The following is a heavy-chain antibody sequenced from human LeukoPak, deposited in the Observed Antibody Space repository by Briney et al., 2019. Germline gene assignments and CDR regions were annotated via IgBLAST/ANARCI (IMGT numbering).Heavy chain of an antibody. V-gene: IGHV1-18*01. CDR1: GYTFTSYG. J-gene: IGHJ4*02. CDR2: ISAYNGNT. D-gene: IGHD3-3*01. Sequence: ASVKVSCKASGYTFTSYGISWVRQAPGQGLEWMGWISAYNGNTNYAQKLQGRVTMTTDTSTSTAYMELRSLRSDDTAVYYCARFKWYGGIWSGYWPQYYFDYWGQGTLVTVSS. CDR3: ARFKWYGGIWSGYWPQYYFDY.